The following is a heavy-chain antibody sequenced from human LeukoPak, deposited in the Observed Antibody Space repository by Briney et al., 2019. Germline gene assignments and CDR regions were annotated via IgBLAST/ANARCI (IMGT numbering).Heavy chain of an antibody. D-gene: IGHD6-19*01. Sequence: SETLSLTCAVYGGSFSGYYWSWIRQPPGKGLEWIGEINHSGSTNYNPSLKSRVTISVDTSKNQFSLKLSSVTAADTAVYYCARGSSSGWYRDALDIWGQGTMVTVSS. J-gene: IGHJ3*02. V-gene: IGHV4-34*01. CDR3: ARGSSSGWYRDALDI. CDR1: GGSFSGYY. CDR2: INHSGST.